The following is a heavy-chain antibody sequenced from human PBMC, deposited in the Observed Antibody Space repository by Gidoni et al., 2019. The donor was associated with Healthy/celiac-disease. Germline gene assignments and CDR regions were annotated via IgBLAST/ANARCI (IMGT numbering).Heavy chain of an antibody. V-gene: IGHV3-7*01. J-gene: IGHJ4*02. Sequence: EVQLVESGGGLVQPGGSLRLSCAASGFTFSSYWMSWVRQAPGKGLEWVANRKQDGSEKYYVDSVKGRFTISRDNAKNSLYLQMNSLRAEDTAVYYCAREDLYGDLCFDYWGQGTLVTVSS. CDR3: AREDLYGDLCFDY. CDR2: RKQDGSEK. CDR1: GFTFSSYW. D-gene: IGHD4-17*01.